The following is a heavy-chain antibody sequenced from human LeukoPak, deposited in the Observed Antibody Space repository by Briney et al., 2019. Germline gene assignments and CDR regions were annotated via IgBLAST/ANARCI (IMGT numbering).Heavy chain of an antibody. CDR3: ASDNCGGGSCYYYYGMDV. D-gene: IGHD2-15*01. CDR2: IIPIFGTA. V-gene: IGHV1-69*13. J-gene: IGHJ6*02. Sequence: SVKVSCKASGGTFSSYAISWVRQAPGQGLEWMGGIIPIFGTANYAQKFQGRVMITADESTSTAYMELSSLRSEDTAVYYCASDNCGGGSCYYYYGMDVWGQGTTVTVSS. CDR1: GGTFSSYA.